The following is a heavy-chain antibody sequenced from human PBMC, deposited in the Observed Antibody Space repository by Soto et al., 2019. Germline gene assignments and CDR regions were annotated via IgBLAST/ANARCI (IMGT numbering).Heavy chain of an antibody. Sequence: QVQLVQSGAEVKKPGASVKVSCKPSGYTFSSYGINWVRQAPGQGLEWMGWMNAYNGDTNYAQKYQGRVTMTTDTSTSTAYMELRSLRSDDTAVYYCARGGYDSGGYPFPYWGQGTPVTVSS. D-gene: IGHD3-22*01. J-gene: IGHJ4*02. V-gene: IGHV1-18*01. CDR3: ARGGYDSGGYPFPY. CDR1: GYTFSSYG. CDR2: MNAYNGDT.